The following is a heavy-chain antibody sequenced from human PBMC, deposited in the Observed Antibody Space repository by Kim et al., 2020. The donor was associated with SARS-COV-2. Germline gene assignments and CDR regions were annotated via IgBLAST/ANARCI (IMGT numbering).Heavy chain of an antibody. CDR1: GYTFTSYA. J-gene: IGHJ4*02. Sequence: ASVKVSCKASGYTFTSYAMHWVRQAPGQRLEWMGWINAGNGNTKYSQKFQGRVTITRDTSASTAYMELSSLRSEDTAVYYCATQVGYCTGGVCGIDYWGQGTLVTVSS. D-gene: IGHD2-8*02. V-gene: IGHV1-3*01. CDR2: INAGNGNT. CDR3: ATQVGYCTGGVCGIDY.